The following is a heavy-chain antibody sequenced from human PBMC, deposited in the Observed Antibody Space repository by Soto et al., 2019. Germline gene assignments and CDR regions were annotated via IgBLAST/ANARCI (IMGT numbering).Heavy chain of an antibody. CDR3: ASSLPQWLDGGDYYYYGMDV. CDR1: GYTFTSYG. V-gene: IGHV1-18*01. D-gene: IGHD6-19*01. J-gene: IGHJ6*02. CDR2: ISAYNGNT. Sequence: QVQLVQSGAEVKKPGASVKVSCKASGYTFTSYGISWVRQAPGQGLEWMGWISAYNGNTNYAQKLQGRVTMTTDTSTSTAYMELRSLRSDDTAVYYCASSLPQWLDGGDYYYYGMDVWGQGTTVTVSS.